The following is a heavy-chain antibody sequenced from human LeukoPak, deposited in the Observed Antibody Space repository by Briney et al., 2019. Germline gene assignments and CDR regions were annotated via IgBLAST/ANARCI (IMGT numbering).Heavy chain of an antibody. D-gene: IGHD4-17*01. Sequence: GGSLRLSCAASGFTFSSYWMSWVRQAPGKGLEWVSSISGSSSYIYYADSVKGRFTISRHNAKNSLYLQMNSLRAEDTAVYYCARNYGATYYYYYMDVWGKGTTVTVSS. J-gene: IGHJ6*03. V-gene: IGHV3-21*01. CDR1: GFTFSSYW. CDR3: ARNYGATYYYYYMDV. CDR2: ISGSSSYI.